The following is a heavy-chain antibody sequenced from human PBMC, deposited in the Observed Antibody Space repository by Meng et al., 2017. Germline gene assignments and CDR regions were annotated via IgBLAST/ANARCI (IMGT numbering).Heavy chain of an antibody. J-gene: IGHJ4*02. D-gene: IGHD5-12*01. CDR3: ARQRGPDF. CDR1: GGSFSGYY. V-gene: IGHV4-34*01. Sequence: QVQLQQWGTGLLKPSETRCLTCAVYGGSFSGYYWSWIRQPPGKGLEWIGEINHSGSTNYNPSLKSRVTISVDTSKNQLPLKLRSVTAADTAVYYCARQRGPDFWGQGSLVTVSS. CDR2: INHSGST.